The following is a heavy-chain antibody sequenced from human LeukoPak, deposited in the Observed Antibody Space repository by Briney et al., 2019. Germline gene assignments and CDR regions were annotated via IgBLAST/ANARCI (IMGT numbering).Heavy chain of an antibody. CDR2: ISDDGRSK. Sequence: PGGSLRLSCAASGFSFISYGMHWVRQAPGKGLEWVGVISDDGRSKDYADSVKGRFTISRDNSKDTLYLQMNSLGAEDTAVYYCAKGAAAGKVDWFDPWGQGTLVTVSS. J-gene: IGHJ5*02. CDR3: AKGAAAGKVDWFDP. CDR1: GFSFISYG. V-gene: IGHV3-30*18. D-gene: IGHD6-13*01.